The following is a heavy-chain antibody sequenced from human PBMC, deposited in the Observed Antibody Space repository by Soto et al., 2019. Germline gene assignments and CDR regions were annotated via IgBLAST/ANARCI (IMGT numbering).Heavy chain of an antibody. CDR2: IIPIFGTA. Sequence: QVQLVQSGAEVKKPGSSVKVSCKASGGTFSSYAISWVRQAPGQGLEWMGGIIPIFGTANYAQKFQGRVTITADESTSIAYMELSSLRSEATAVYYCARGFSGHSSGYYYTIAYGGQGTLVTVSS. V-gene: IGHV1-69*01. D-gene: IGHD3-22*01. J-gene: IGHJ4*02. CDR3: ARGFSGHSSGYYYTIAY. CDR1: GGTFSSYA.